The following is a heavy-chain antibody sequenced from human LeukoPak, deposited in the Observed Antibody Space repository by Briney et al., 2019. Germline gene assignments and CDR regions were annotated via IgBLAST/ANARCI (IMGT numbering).Heavy chain of an antibody. J-gene: IGHJ5*02. V-gene: IGHV3-23*01. D-gene: IGHD6-19*01. CDR1: GFTFSSYG. Sequence: GGSLRLSCAASGFTFSSYGMSWVRQAPGEGLEWVSSISARDGSTFYADSVKGRFTISRDNSKNTLYLRMNSLRAEDTAVYYCVRGGWNWFDPWGQGTLVTVSS. CDR2: ISARDGST. CDR3: VRGGWNWFDP.